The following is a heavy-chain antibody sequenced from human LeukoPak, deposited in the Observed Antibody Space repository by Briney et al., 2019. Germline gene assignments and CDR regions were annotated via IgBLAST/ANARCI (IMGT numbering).Heavy chain of an antibody. CDR1: GFTFSSYA. Sequence: QPGGSLRLSCAASGFTFSSYAMHWVRQAPGKGLEWVAVISYDGSNKYYADSVKGRFTISRDNSKNTLYLQMNSLRAEDTAVYYCARGAAAGVVFYYYYGMDVWGQGTTVTVSS. V-gene: IGHV3-30-3*01. D-gene: IGHD3-3*01. CDR3: ARGAAAGVVFYYYYGMDV. J-gene: IGHJ6*02. CDR2: ISYDGSNK.